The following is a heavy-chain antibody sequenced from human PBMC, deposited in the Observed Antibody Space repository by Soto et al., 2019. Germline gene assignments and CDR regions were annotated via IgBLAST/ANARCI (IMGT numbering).Heavy chain of an antibody. J-gene: IGHJ4*02. V-gene: IGHV4-39*01. CDR1: GGSISSSSYY. CDR3: ARSYDFWSGYSGKRYYFDY. CDR2: IYYSGST. Sequence: PSETLSLTCTVSGGSISSSSYYWGWIRQPPGKGLEWIGSIYYSGSTYYNPSLKSRVTISVDTSKNQFSLKLSSVTAADTAVYYCARSYDFWSGYSGKRYYFDYWGQGTLVTVSS. D-gene: IGHD3-3*01.